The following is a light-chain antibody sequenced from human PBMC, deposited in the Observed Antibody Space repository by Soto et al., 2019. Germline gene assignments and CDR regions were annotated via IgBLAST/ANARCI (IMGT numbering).Light chain of an antibody. Sequence: EIVMTQSPLSLPVTPGEPASISCRSSQNLQHNNGYNYLDWYLQKPGQSPQLLISLASNRASGVPDRFSGSGSGTDFTLKISRVEAEDVGLYYCMQPLQTPTFGQGTKV. V-gene: IGKV2-28*01. J-gene: IGKJ1*01. CDR2: LAS. CDR1: QNLQHNNGYNY. CDR3: MQPLQTPT.